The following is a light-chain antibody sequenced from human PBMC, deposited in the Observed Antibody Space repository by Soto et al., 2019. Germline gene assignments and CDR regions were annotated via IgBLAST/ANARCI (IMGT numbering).Light chain of an antibody. CDR3: QQYNKWPLT. CDR2: SAS. CDR1: QSVNNN. V-gene: IGKV3D-15*03. J-gene: IGKJ3*01. Sequence: EIVMTQSPVTLSVSPGERATLSCTASQSVNNNVAWYQQKPGHTPRLLISSASIGATGTPARFSGSGSGSYFTLTISILQSEDFAVYYYQQYNKWPLTFGPGTKVDIK.